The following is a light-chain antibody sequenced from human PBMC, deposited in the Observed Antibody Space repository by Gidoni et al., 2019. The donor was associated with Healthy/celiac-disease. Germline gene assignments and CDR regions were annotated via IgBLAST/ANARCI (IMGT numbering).Light chain of an antibody. CDR2: QDS. CDR3: QAWDSSSVV. J-gene: IGLJ2*01. CDR1: NLGDKY. V-gene: IGLV3-1*01. Sequence: SYELTQPPSVSVSPGQTASIPCSGDNLGDKYACWYQQTPGQSPVLVIYQDSKRPLGIPEGFSGSNSGNTATLTISGTQAMDEADYYCQAWDSSSVVFGGGTKLTVL.